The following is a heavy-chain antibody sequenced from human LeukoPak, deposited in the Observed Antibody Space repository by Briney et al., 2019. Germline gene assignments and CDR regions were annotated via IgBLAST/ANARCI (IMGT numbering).Heavy chain of an antibody. J-gene: IGHJ4*02. CDR1: GFTFSSYG. CDR2: ISYDGSNK. D-gene: IGHD3-9*01. V-gene: IGHV3-30*03. Sequence: PGGSLRLSCAASGFTFSSYGMHWVRQAPGKGLEWVAVISYDGSNKYYADSVKGRFTISRDNSKNTLYLQMNSLRAEDTAVYYCARDLYDILTGYHFDYWGQGTLVTVSS. CDR3: ARDLYDILTGYHFDY.